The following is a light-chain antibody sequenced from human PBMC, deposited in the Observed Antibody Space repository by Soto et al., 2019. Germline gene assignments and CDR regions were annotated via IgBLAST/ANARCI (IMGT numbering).Light chain of an antibody. J-gene: IGKJ4*01. CDR2: GAS. CDR3: QQYNNWPFS. Sequence: EIVMTQSPATLSVSPGERATLSCRASQSVSSDLAWYQQKPGQAPRLLIYGASTRATGIPARFSGSGSETAFTLTISSLRSEDFAVYFCQQYNNWPFSFGGGTKVDIK. V-gene: IGKV3-15*01. CDR1: QSVSSD.